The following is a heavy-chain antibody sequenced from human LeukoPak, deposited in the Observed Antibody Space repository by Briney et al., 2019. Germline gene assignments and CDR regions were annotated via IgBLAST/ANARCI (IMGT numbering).Heavy chain of an antibody. CDR3: CGSWYDYYYYGMDV. D-gene: IGHD6-13*01. V-gene: IGHV3-9*01. CDR1: GFTFDDYA. Sequence: PGGSLRLSCVASGFTFDDYAMHWVRQAPGKGLEWVSGISWNSGSIGYADSVKGRFTISRDNAKNSLYLQMNSLRAEDTALYYCCGSWYDYYYYGMDVWGQGTTVTVSS. J-gene: IGHJ6*02. CDR2: ISWNSGSI.